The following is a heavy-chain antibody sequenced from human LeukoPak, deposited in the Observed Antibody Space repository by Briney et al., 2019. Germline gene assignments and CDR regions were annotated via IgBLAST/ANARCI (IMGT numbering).Heavy chain of an antibody. CDR1: GYTLSTYG. Sequence: ASVKVSCKAPGYTLSTYGISWVRQAPGQGLEWMGWISAYNGRTTYAQNLQGRVTMTTDTSTSTAYMEVRSLTSDDTAVYYCARDGYAAGEAHYGLDVWGQGTTVTVSS. V-gene: IGHV1-18*01. D-gene: IGHD6-13*01. CDR3: ARDGYAAGEAHYGLDV. J-gene: IGHJ6*02. CDR2: ISAYNGRT.